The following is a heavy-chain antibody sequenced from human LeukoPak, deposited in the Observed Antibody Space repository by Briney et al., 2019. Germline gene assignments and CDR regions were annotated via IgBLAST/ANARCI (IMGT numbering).Heavy chain of an antibody. CDR1: GVSFSGYY. V-gene: IGHV4-34*01. CDR3: ARWRCSSTSCYKPSFDY. J-gene: IGHJ4*02. D-gene: IGHD2-2*01. Sequence: PSETLSLTCAVYGVSFSGYYWSWVRQPPGKGLEWVGEINHSGSTNYNPSLKSRVTISVDTSKNQFSLKLSSVTAADTAVYYCARWRCSSTSCYKPSFDYWGQGTLVTVSS. CDR2: INHSGST.